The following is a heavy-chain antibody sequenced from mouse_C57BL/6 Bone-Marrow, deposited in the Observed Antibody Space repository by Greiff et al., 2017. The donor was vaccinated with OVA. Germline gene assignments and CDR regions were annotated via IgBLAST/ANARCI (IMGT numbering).Heavy chain of an antibody. CDR3: ASRWYLDY. V-gene: IGHV1-26*01. CDR1: GYTFTDYY. J-gene: IGHJ2*01. D-gene: IGHD2-3*01. Sequence: VQLQQSGPELVKPGASVKISCKASGYTFTDYYMNWVKQSHGKSLEWIGDINPNNGGTSYNQKFKGKATLTVDKSSSTAYMELRSLTSEDSAVYYCASRWYLDYWGQGTTLTVSS. CDR2: INPNNGGT.